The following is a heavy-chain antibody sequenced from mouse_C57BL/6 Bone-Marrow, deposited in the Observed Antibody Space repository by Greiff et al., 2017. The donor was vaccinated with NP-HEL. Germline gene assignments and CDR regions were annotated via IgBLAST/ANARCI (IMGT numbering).Heavy chain of an antibody. V-gene: IGHV1-18*01. CDR3: ARGRATVVEYYFDY. Sequence: EVQLQQSGPELVKPGASVKIPCKASGYTFTDYNMDWVKQSHGKSLEWIGDINPNNGGTIYNQKFKGKATLTVDKSSSTAYMELRSLTSEDTAVYYCARGRATVVEYYFDYWGQGTTLTVSS. D-gene: IGHD1-1*01. CDR2: INPNNGGT. J-gene: IGHJ2*01. CDR1: GYTFTDYN.